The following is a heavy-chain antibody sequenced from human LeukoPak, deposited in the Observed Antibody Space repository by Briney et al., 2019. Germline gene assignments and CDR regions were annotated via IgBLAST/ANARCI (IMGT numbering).Heavy chain of an antibody. CDR2: IYYSGST. J-gene: IGHJ4*02. CDR1: GGSISSGGYY. CDR3: ARGVIAARIFDY. V-gene: IGHV4-31*03. Sequence: PSQTLSLTCTVSGGSISSGGYYWSWIRQHPGKGLEWIGYIYYSGSTYYNPSLKSRVTISVDTSKNQFSLKLSSVTAADTAVYYCARGVIAARIFDYWGQGTLVTVSS. D-gene: IGHD6-6*01.